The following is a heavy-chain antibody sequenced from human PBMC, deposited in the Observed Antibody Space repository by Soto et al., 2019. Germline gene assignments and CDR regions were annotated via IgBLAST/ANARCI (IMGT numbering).Heavy chain of an antibody. J-gene: IGHJ4*02. Sequence: EVQLVESGGGLVKPGGSLRLSCAASGFTFSSYSMNWVRQAPGKGLEWVSSISSSSNYIYYADSVKGRFTISRDNAKNSLYLQMNSPRAEDTAVYYCARDLYYYDSGAYYGYWGQGTLVTVSS. V-gene: IGHV3-21*01. CDR3: ARDLYYYDSGAYYGY. D-gene: IGHD3-22*01. CDR2: ISSSSNYI. CDR1: GFTFSSYS.